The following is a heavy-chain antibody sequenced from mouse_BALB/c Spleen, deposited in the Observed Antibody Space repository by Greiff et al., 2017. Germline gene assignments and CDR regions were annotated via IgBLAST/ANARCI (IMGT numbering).Heavy chain of an antibody. CDR3: AREVYYGNLLAMDY. V-gene: IGHV3-2*02. J-gene: IGHJ4*01. D-gene: IGHD2-1*01. Sequence: EVKLVESGPGLVKPSQSLSLTCTVTGYSITSDYAWNWIRQFPGNKLEWMGYISYSGSTSYNPSLKSRISITRDTSKNQFFLQLNSVTTEDTATYYCAREVYYGNLLAMDYWGQGTSVTVSS. CDR1: GYSITSDYA. CDR2: ISYSGST.